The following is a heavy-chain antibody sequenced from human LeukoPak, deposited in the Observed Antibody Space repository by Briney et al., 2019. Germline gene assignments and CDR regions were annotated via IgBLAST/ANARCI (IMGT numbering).Heavy chain of an antibody. Sequence: GGSLRLSCAASGFTFSNAWMSWVRQAPGKGLEWVGRIKSKTDGGTTDYAAPVKGRFTISRDDSDNTLYLQMNSLNTEDTAVYYCTTDAAGDYVVEYFDYWGQGTVVSVSS. V-gene: IGHV3-15*01. J-gene: IGHJ4*02. D-gene: IGHD4-17*01. CDR3: TTDAAGDYVVEYFDY. CDR2: IKSKTDGGTT. CDR1: GFTFSNAW.